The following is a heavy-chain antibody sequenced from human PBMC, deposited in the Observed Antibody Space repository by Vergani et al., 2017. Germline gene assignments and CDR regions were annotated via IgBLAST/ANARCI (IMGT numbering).Heavy chain of an antibody. Sequence: QVQPVQFGAEVKKPGASVKVLLKAFGYTLTGYYMHRVRPAPGQGPEWMGWINPNSGGTNYAQKFQGRVTMTRDTSISTAYMGLSRLRSDDEAVYYWGRFASSWYEYYYYMDVWGKGTTVTVSS. CDR3: GRFASSWYEYYYYMDV. V-gene: IGHV1-2*02. D-gene: IGHD6-13*01. J-gene: IGHJ6*03. CDR2: INPNSGGT. CDR1: GYTLTGYY.